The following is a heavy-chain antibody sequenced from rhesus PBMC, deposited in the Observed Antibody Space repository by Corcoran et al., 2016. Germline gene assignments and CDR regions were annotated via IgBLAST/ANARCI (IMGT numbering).Heavy chain of an antibody. D-gene: IGHD1-7*02. V-gene: IGHV4-73*01. CDR3: AREGYSITGTTYGLDS. Sequence: QVKLQQWGEGLVQPSETLSLTCAVYGGSISGYYYWRWIRKPPGVGQEWIGYTYGNSVSPNYNPSLKNRVTISKDTSKNQFSLKLSSVTAADTAVYYCAREGYSITGTTYGLDSWGQGVVVTVSS. CDR2: TYGNSVSP. CDR1: GGSISGYYY. J-gene: IGHJ6*01.